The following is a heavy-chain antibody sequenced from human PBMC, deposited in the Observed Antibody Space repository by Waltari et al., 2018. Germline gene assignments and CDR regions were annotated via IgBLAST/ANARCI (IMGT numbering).Heavy chain of an antibody. CDR1: GYTFTDFS. CDR2: INRSGGGT. Sequence: QVQLVQSGAEVKRPGAAVKVSCKASGYTFTDFSMHWVRQAPGQGLEWMGIINRSGGGTTYTQKFQDRVTMTRETSTNTVYMELSSLRSEDTAVYYCARAGTTLIWGVAEWGQGTLVTVSS. V-gene: IGHV1-46*01. CDR3: ARAGTTLIWGVAE. J-gene: IGHJ4*02. D-gene: IGHD3-10*01.